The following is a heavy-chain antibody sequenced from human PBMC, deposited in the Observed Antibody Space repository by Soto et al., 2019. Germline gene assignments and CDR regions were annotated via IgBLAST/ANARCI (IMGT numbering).Heavy chain of an antibody. CDR3: ARENIVVVVVRHYYGMDV. D-gene: IGHD2-15*01. CDR1: GFTVSTNY. CDR2: IYYGGST. V-gene: IGHV3-53*01. J-gene: IGHJ6*02. Sequence: RALSLSCAVSGFTVSTNYMGWVRQAPGKGLEWVSIIYYGGSTYYADSVKGRFTISRDNSKNTLYLQMNSLRAEDTAVYYCARENIVVVVVRHYYGMDVWGQETTVNVSS.